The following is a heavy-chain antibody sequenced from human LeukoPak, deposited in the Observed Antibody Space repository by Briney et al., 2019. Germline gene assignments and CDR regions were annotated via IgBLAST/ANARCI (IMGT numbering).Heavy chain of an antibody. CDR2: INSDGRST. D-gene: IGHD4-17*01. V-gene: IGHV3-74*01. CDR1: GFTFSSYW. Sequence: QPGGSLRLSCAASGFTFSSYWMHWVRQAPGKGLVWVSCINSDGRSTSYEDSVRGRSTFSRDKARNTLYLQINSLRAEDTAVYYCARDRDPAQGDYGDYPDYWGQGTLVTVSS. CDR3: ARDRDPAQGDYGDYPDY. J-gene: IGHJ4*02.